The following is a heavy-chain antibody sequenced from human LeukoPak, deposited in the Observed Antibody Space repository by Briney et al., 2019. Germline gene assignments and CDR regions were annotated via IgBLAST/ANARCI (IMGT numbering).Heavy chain of an antibody. D-gene: IGHD6-13*01. Sequence: PGGSLRLSCAGSGFSFSTSGMHWVRQAPGKGLEWAALIKADGSDQYYADSVKGRFTISRDNSKDTLFLQMNSLRVEDTAVYYCAKGRGTAGAPNSWYIDLWGRGTLITVSS. CDR1: GFSFSTSG. V-gene: IGHV3-30*02. J-gene: IGHJ2*01. CDR2: IKADGSDQ. CDR3: AKGRGTAGAPNSWYIDL.